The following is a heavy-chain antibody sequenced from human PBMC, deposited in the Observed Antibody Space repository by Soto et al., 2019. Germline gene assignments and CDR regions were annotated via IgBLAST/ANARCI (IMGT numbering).Heavy chain of an antibody. CDR3: TTGYCSSTSCWGYYYYYGMDV. J-gene: IGHJ6*02. D-gene: IGHD2-2*01. CDR1: GFTFSNAW. V-gene: IGHV3-15*01. CDR2: IKSKTDGGTT. Sequence: MLGGSLRLSCAASGFTFSNAWMSWVRQAPGKGLEWVGRIKSKTDGGTTDYAAPVKGRFTISRDDSKNTLYLQMNSLKTEDTAVYYCTTGYCSSTSCWGYYYYYGMDVWGQGTTVTVSS.